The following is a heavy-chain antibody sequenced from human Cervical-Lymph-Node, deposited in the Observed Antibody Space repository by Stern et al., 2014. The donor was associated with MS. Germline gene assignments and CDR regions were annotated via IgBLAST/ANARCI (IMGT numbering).Heavy chain of an antibody. CDR1: GFTFSSYW. D-gene: IGHD3-22*01. Sequence: EVQLVESGGGLVQPGGSLRLSCAASGFTFSSYWMHWVRQAPGKGLVWVSRINSDGSSTSYADSVKGRFTISRDNAKNTLYLQMNSLRAEDTAVYYCARDPSYDSSGYYSYFDYWGQGTLVTVSS. J-gene: IGHJ4*02. CDR2: INSDGSST. CDR3: ARDPSYDSSGYYSYFDY. V-gene: IGHV3-74*01.